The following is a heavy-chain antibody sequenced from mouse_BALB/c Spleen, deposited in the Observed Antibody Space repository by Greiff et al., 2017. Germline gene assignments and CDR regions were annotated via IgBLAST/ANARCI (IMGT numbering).Heavy chain of an antibody. CDR1: GFAFSSYD. D-gene: IGHD2-10*02. CDR2: ISSGGGST. J-gene: IGHJ4*01. CDR3: ARSSYGNYNAMDY. V-gene: IGHV5-12-1*01. Sequence: EVKLVESGGGLVKPGGSLKLSCAASGFAFSSYDMSWVRQTPEKRLEWVAYISSGGGSTYYPDTVKGRFTISRDNAKNTLYLQMSSLKSEDTAMYYCARSSYGNYNAMDYWGQGTSVTVSS.